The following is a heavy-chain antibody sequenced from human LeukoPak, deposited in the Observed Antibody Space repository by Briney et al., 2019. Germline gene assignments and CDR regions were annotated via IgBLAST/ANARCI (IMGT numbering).Heavy chain of an antibody. Sequence: SETLSLTCTVSGGSISSSSYYWGWIRQPPGKGLEWIGSIYYSGSTYYNPSLKSRVTISVDTSKNQFSLKLSSVTAADTAVYYCARQARMSGGWFDPWGQGTLVTVSS. CDR3: ARQARMSGGWFDP. D-gene: IGHD3-10*01. CDR2: IYYSGST. CDR1: GGSISSSSYY. V-gene: IGHV4-39*01. J-gene: IGHJ5*02.